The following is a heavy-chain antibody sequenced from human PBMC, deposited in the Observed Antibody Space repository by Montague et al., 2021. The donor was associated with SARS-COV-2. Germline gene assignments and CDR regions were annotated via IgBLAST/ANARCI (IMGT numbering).Heavy chain of an antibody. Sequence: SETLSLTCTVAGGSISSSSYDWGWIRQPPGKGLEWIGSIYYSGSTYYXPSVESRVTISVDTSKNQFSLKLSSVTAADTAVYYCARVGRQQLVRLSGMDVWGQGTTVTVSS. CDR1: GGSISSSSYD. CDR2: IYYSGST. CDR3: ARVGRQQLVRLSGMDV. D-gene: IGHD6-13*01. V-gene: IGHV4-39*07. J-gene: IGHJ6*02.